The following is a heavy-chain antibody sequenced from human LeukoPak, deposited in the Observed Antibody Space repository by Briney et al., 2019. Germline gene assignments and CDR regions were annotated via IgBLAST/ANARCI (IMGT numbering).Heavy chain of an antibody. J-gene: IGHJ4*02. V-gene: IGHV3-23*01. CDR1: GFTFSSYA. CDR3: AKGAGGGCYDRTDY. CDR2: ICGSGGTT. D-gene: IGHD2-2*01. Sequence: GGSLRLSCAASGFTFSSYAMSWVRQAPGKGLEWVSVICGSGGTTYYTDSVKGRFTISRDNSKNTLYLEMNSLRAEDTAVYYCAKGAGGGCYDRTDYWGQGTLVIVSS.